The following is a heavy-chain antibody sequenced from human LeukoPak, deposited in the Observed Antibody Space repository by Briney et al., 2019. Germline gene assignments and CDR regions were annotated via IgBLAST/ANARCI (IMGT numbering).Heavy chain of an antibody. CDR1: GGSISGYY. V-gene: IGHV4-59*06. J-gene: IGHJ5*02. Sequence: PSETLSLTCTVSGGSISGYYWSWIRQHPGKGLEWIGYIYYSGSTYYNPSLKSRVTLSVDTSKNQFSLKLSSVTAADTAVYYCAAQDVNWFDPWGQGTLVTVSS. CDR2: IYYSGST. D-gene: IGHD2-15*01. CDR3: AAQDVNWFDP.